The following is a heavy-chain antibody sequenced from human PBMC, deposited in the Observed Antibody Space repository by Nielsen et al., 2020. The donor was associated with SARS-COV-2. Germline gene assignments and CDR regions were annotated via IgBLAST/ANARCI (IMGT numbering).Heavy chain of an antibody. V-gene: IGHV3-48*03. CDR1: GFTFSSYE. CDR3: ARWGVVPAAMCAFDI. Sequence: GESLKISCAASGFTFSSYEMNWVRQAPGKGLEWVSYISSSGSTIYYADSVKGRFTISRDNAKNSLYLQMNSLRAEDTAVYYCARWGVVPAAMCAFDIWGQGTMVTVSS. CDR2: ISSSGSTI. J-gene: IGHJ3*02. D-gene: IGHD2-2*01.